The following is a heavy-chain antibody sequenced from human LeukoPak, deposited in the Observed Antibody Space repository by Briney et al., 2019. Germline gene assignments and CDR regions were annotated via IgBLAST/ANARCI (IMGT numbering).Heavy chain of an antibody. CDR1: GFTFSSFP. D-gene: IGHD2/OR15-2a*01. Sequence: GGSLRLSCAASGFTFSSFPMSWVRQAPGKGLEWVSAISGSGGSTYYADSVKGRFTISRDNSKNTLYLQMNSLRAEDTAVYYCAKLIYAEIDYWGQGTLVTVSS. V-gene: IGHV3-23*01. CDR2: ISGSGGST. CDR3: AKLIYAEIDY. J-gene: IGHJ4*02.